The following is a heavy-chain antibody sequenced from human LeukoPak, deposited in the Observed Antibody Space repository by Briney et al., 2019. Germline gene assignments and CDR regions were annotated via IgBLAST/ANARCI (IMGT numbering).Heavy chain of an antibody. J-gene: IGHJ4*02. Sequence: PSETLSLTCTVSGGSISSGGYYWSWIRQHPGKGLEWIGYIYHSGSTYCNPSLKSRVIISVDTSKNQFSLKLSSVTAADTAVYYCAREGGPYRPLDYSGQGTLVTVAS. V-gene: IGHV4-31*03. CDR3: AREGGPYRPLDY. CDR1: GGSISSGGYY. CDR2: IYHSGST.